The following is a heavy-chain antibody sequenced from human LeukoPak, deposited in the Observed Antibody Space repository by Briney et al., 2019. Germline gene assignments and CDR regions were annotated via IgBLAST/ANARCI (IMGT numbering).Heavy chain of an antibody. CDR1: GFTVSSNY. CDR3: AGDGYSSSSNWFDP. Sequence: GGSLRLSCAASGFTVSSNYMSWVRQAPGKGLEWVSVIYSGGSTYYADSVKGRFTISRDNSKNTLYLQMNTLRADDTAVYYCAGDGYSSSSNWFDPWGQGTLVTVSS. V-gene: IGHV3-66*01. J-gene: IGHJ5*02. D-gene: IGHD6-13*01. CDR2: IYSGGST.